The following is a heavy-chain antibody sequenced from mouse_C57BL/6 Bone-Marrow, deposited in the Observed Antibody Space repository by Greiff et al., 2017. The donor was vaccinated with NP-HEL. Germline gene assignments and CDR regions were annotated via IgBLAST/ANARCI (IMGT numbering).Heavy chain of an antibody. CDR2: ISYDGSN. Sequence: VQLQQSGPGLVKPSQSLSLTCSVTGYSITSGYYWNWIRQFPGNKLEWMGYISYDGSNNYNPSLKNRISITRDTSKNQFFLKLNSVTTEDTATYYCARPLGNFYWYFDVWGTGTTVTVSS. D-gene: IGHD2-1*01. CDR3: ARPLGNFYWYFDV. J-gene: IGHJ1*03. V-gene: IGHV3-6*01. CDR1: GYSITSGYY.